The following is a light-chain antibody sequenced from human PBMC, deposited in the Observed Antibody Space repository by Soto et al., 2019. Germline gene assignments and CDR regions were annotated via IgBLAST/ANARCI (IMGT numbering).Light chain of an antibody. CDR2: DAS. Sequence: EIVLTQSPATLALSPGERATLSCRARQSVSSYLAWYQQKPGQAPRLLIYDASNRATGIPARFSGSGSGTDFTLTISSLEPADFAVYYCQQRSNWPLTFGGGTKAEIK. J-gene: IGKJ4*01. V-gene: IGKV3-11*01. CDR1: QSVSSY. CDR3: QQRSNWPLT.